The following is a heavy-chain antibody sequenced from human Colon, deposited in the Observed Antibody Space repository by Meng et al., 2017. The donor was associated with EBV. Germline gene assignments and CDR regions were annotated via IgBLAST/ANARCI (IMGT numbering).Heavy chain of an antibody. J-gene: IGHJ4*02. CDR3: ARGPSRWLQFSFDY. Sequence: HVELQASGPGLVTPSQTLSLTCTVSGGSISSGGYYWSWIRQHPGKGLEWIGYIYYSGSTYYNPSLKSRVTISIDTSKNQFSLKLSSVTAADTAVYYCARGPSRWLQFSFDYWGQGTLVTVSS. CDR1: GGSISSGGYY. D-gene: IGHD5-24*01. V-gene: IGHV4-31*03. CDR2: IYYSGST.